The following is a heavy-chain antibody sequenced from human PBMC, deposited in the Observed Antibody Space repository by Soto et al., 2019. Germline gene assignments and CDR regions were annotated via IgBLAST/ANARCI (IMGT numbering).Heavy chain of an antibody. Sequence: SETLSLTCTVSGGSISSYYWSWIRQPPGKGLEWIGYIYYSGSTNYNPSLKSRVTISVDTSKNQFSLTLGSVTAADTAVYYCARGLGGYYGSGSYPHFDYWGQGTLVTVSS. CDR2: IYYSGST. D-gene: IGHD3-10*01. V-gene: IGHV4-59*01. CDR3: ARGLGGYYGSGSYPHFDY. J-gene: IGHJ4*02. CDR1: GGSISSYY.